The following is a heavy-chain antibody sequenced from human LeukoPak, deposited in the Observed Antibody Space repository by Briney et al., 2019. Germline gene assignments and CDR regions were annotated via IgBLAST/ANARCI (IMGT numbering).Heavy chain of an antibody. CDR2: IYSSGST. J-gene: IGHJ4*02. CDR3: ARNDFWNGYWDGWNY. Sequence: SETLSLTCTVSGGSISNYYWNWIRQPPGKALEWLGYIYSSGSTKYSPSLKSRVTISVDTSKNQFSLKLSSVTAVDTAVYYCARNDFWNGYWDGWNYWGQGTLVTVSS. CDR1: GGSISNYY. D-gene: IGHD3-3*01. V-gene: IGHV4-59*01.